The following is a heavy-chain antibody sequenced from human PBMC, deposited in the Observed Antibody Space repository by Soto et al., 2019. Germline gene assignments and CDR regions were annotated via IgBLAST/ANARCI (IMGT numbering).Heavy chain of an antibody. CDR2: IYYSGST. J-gene: IGHJ4*02. V-gene: IGHV4-59*08. CDR3: ARFWGWSVDY. D-gene: IGHD3-16*01. Sequence: QVQLQESGPGLVKPSETLSLTCTVSGGSISSYYWSWIRQPPGKGLEWIGYIYYSGSTNYNPSLKSRVTISVDTSKNQFSLKLGSVTAADTAVYYCARFWGWSVDYWGQGTLVTVSS. CDR1: GGSISSYY.